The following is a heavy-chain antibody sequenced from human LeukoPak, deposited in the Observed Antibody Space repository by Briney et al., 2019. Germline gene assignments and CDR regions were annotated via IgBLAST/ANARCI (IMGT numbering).Heavy chain of an antibody. CDR2: IHTSGTT. Sequence: SETLSLTCTVSGGSIGSGSYFWSWIRQPAGKGLEWIGRIHTSGTTNYNPSLKSRVTISIDRSKNQFSLKLSSVTATDTAMYYCTRGGGYDAFDIWGQGTMVTVSS. D-gene: IGHD2-15*01. V-gene: IGHV4-61*02. CDR3: TRGGGYDAFDI. J-gene: IGHJ3*02. CDR1: GGSIGSGSYF.